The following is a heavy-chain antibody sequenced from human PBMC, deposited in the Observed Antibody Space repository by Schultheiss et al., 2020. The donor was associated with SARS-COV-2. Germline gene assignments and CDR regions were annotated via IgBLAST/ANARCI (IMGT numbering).Heavy chain of an antibody. CDR2: IWYDGSNK. V-gene: IGHV3-33*01. J-gene: IGHJ6*02. D-gene: IGHD3-9*01. Sequence: GESLKISCAASGFTFSSYGMHWVRQAPGKGLEWVAVIWYDGSNKYYADSVKGRFTISRDNSKNTLYLQMNSLRAEDTAVYYCARVDYDILTGYYLEAPLSVYGMDVWGQGTTVTVSS. CDR3: ARVDYDILTGYYLEAPLSVYGMDV. CDR1: GFTFSSYG.